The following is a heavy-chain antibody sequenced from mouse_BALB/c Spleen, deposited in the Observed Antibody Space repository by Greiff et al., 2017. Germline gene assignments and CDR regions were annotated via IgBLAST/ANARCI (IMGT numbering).Heavy chain of an antibody. D-gene: IGHD1-1*01. Sequence: VKLVESGPGLVQPSQSLSITCTVSGFSLTSYGVHWVRQSPGKGLEWLGVIWSGGSTDYNAAFISRLSISKDNSKSQVFFKMNSLQANDTAIYYCARESHYYGSSSWFAYWGQGTLVTVSA. CDR2: IWSGGST. CDR3: ARESHYYGSSSWFAY. J-gene: IGHJ3*01. CDR1: GFSLTSYG. V-gene: IGHV2-2*02.